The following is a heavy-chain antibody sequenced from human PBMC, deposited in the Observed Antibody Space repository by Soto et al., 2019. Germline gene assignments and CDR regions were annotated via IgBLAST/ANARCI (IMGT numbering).Heavy chain of an antibody. D-gene: IGHD3-22*01. CDR1: GYTFTSYG. J-gene: IGHJ5*02. CDR2: ISAYNGNT. Sequence: ASVKVSCKASGYTFTSYGISWVRQAPGQGLEWMGWISAYNGNTNYAQKLQGRVTMTTDTSTSTAYMELRSLRSDDTAVYYCARVWTSVATMIVVPNWFDPWGQGTLVTVSS. V-gene: IGHV1-18*04. CDR3: ARVWTSVATMIVVPNWFDP.